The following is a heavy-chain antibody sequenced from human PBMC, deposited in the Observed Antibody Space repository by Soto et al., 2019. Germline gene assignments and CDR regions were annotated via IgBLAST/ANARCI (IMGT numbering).Heavy chain of an antibody. CDR1: GFTFSSYA. Sequence: GGSLRLSCAASGFTFSSYAMSWVRQAPGKGLEWVSTISTDGSTFYADSVKGRLIMSRDNSKNTLYLQMNSLRAEDTAVYHCAQESVRRHLDLDYWVHGT. CDR3: AQESVRRHLDLDY. J-gene: IGHJ4*01. CDR2: ISTDGST. V-gene: IGHV3-23*01. D-gene: IGHD3-9*01.